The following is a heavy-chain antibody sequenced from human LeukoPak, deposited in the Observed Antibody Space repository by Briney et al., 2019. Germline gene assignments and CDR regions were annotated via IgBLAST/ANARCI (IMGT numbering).Heavy chain of an antibody. CDR3: AKTAEGYFDY. CDR1: GFTFTSYA. CDR2: ISGSGGST. Sequence: GGSLRLSCTASGFTFTSYAMSWVRQAPGKGLEWVSAISGSGGSTYYADSVKGRFTISRDNSKNTLYLQMNSLRAADTAVYYCAKTAEGYFDYWGQGTLVTVSS. J-gene: IGHJ4*02. V-gene: IGHV3-23*01.